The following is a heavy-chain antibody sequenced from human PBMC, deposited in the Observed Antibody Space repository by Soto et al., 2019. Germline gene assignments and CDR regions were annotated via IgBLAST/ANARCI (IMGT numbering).Heavy chain of an antibody. CDR2: IHYRGST. CDR3: ARVRDSFGLDV. V-gene: IGHV4-31*03. Sequence: SSETLSLTCNVSGGSITGAYYWNCIRQHPGKGLEWIGSIHYRGSTYYNPSLKSRITISLDRSNNQFSLKLSSVTAADTAVYYCARVRDSFGLDVWGQGTTVTVSS. D-gene: IGHD2-15*01. J-gene: IGHJ6*02. CDR1: GGSITGAYY.